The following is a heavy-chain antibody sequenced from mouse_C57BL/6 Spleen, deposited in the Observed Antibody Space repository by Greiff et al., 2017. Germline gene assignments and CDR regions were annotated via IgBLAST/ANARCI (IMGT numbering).Heavy chain of an antibody. CDR3: ATSIITTVVARDY. CDR2: INPNTGGT. J-gene: IGHJ2*01. D-gene: IGHD1-1*01. V-gene: IGHV1-26*01. Sequence: EVQLQQSGPELVKPGASVKISCKASGYTFTDYYMNWAKQSHGKSLEWIGDINPNTGGTSYNQKFKGKATLTVDKSSSTAYMELRSLTSEDSAVYYCATSIITTVVARDYWGQGTTLTVSS. CDR1: GYTFTDYY.